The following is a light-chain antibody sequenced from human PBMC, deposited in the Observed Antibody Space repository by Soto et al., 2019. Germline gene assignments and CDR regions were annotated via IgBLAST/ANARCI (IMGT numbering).Light chain of an antibody. V-gene: IGKV3-11*01. CDR1: QSVSSY. Sequence: EIVLKQSAATLSLSPGERDTLSCRASQSVSSYLAWYQQKPGQAPRLLIYDASNRATGIPARFSGSGSGTDFTLTISSLEPEDFAVYYCQQRSNWPPITVGQGTLLEIK. CDR2: DAS. CDR3: QQRSNWPPIT. J-gene: IGKJ5*01.